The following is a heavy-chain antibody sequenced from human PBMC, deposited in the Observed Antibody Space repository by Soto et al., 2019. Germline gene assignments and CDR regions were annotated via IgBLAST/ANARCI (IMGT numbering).Heavy chain of an antibody. Sequence: SVKVSCKASGGTFSSYAISWVRQAPGQGLEWMGGIIPIVGTANYAQKFQGRVTITADESTSTAYMELSSLRSEDTAVYYCARGIAVAGMKYFDYWGQGTLVTVSS. D-gene: IGHD6-19*01. CDR2: IIPIVGTA. J-gene: IGHJ4*02. CDR1: GGTFSSYA. CDR3: ARGIAVAGMKYFDY. V-gene: IGHV1-69*13.